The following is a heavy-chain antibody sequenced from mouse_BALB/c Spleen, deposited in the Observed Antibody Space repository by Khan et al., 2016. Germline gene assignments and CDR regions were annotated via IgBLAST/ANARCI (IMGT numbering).Heavy chain of an antibody. V-gene: IGHV3-6*02. D-gene: IGHD1-1*01. CDR2: ISYDGSN. CDR1: GYSITSGYY. Sequence: EVQLQESGPGLVKPSQSLSLTCSVTGYSITSGYYWNWIRHFPGNKLEWMGYISYDGSNNYNPSLKNRISITRDTSKNQFFLKLNSVTTEDTATYDGARGWYCGSSSYWYADGWGAGTTVTVSS. J-gene: IGHJ1*01. CDR3: ARGWYCGSSSYWYADG.